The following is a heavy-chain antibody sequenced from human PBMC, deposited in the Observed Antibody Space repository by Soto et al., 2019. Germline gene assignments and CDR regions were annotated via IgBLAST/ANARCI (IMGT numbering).Heavy chain of an antibody. D-gene: IGHD1-26*01. V-gene: IGHV3-23*01. CDR2: IGGTSGST. Sequence: EVQLLESGGGLVQPGGSLRLSCAASGFTFSSFVMGWVRRAPGKGLEWVSAIGGTSGSTYYADSVKGRFIISRDNSKDTLSLQMNRLGAEDTALYYCAKRRGYGYFDLGGSGTLVTVSS. J-gene: IGHJ2*01. CDR1: GFTFSSFV. CDR3: AKRRGYGYFDL.